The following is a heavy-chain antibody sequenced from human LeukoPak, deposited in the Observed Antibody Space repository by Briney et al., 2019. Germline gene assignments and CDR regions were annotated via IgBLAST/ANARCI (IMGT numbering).Heavy chain of an antibody. Sequence: SETLSLSCAVYGGSFNAYYWSWIRQSPGKGLEWIGEINHSGSTNYNPSLKSRVTISVDTSKSQFSLKLNSMTAADTAVYYCARGAQTYYDKAPVDYWGQGTLVTVSS. CDR1: GGSFNAYY. CDR3: ARGAQTYYDKAPVDY. J-gene: IGHJ4*02. V-gene: IGHV4-34*01. CDR2: INHSGST. D-gene: IGHD3-22*01.